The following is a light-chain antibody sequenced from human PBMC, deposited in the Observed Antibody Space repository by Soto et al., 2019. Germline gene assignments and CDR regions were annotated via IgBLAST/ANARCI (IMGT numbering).Light chain of an antibody. CDR1: QNIVTH. J-gene: IGKJ1*01. CDR2: DAS. Sequence: DIQMTQSPSSLSASVGDRVTITCRASQNIVTHLNWYQQKPGKAPMLLIYDASNLQTGAPSRFSGGGYGTDFTLTIGGLQPEDFATYWCKQSHNTPRTFGQGTKVEIK. CDR3: KQSHNTPRT. V-gene: IGKV1-39*01.